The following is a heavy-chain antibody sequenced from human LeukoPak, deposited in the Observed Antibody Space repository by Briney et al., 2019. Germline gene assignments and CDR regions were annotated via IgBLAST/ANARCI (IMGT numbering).Heavy chain of an antibody. CDR1: GGTFRSYA. V-gene: IGHV1-69*04. D-gene: IGHD3-9*01. CDR2: IIPILGIA. Sequence: SVKVSCKASGGTFRSYAISWVRQAPGQGLEWMGRIIPILGIANYAQKFQGRVTITADKSTSTAYMELSSLRSEDTAVYYCAREWEGILTGYYTYYFDYWGQGTLVTVSS. J-gene: IGHJ4*02. CDR3: AREWEGILTGYYTYYFDY.